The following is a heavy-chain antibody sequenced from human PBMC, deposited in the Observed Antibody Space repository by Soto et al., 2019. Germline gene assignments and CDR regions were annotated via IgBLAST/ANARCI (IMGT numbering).Heavy chain of an antibody. Sequence: QVQLVQSGAEVKKPGASVKVSCKASGYIFTNHYIHWVRQARGQGLEWMGIINPSGGSTNYLQKFQGRITMARDTSTGTVYMELSSLRSEDTAVYFCAGADYYDSSGFYSDCWGQGSLVTVSS. V-gene: IGHV1-46*01. CDR3: AGADYYDSSGFYSDC. CDR2: INPSGGST. CDR1: GYIFTNHY. D-gene: IGHD3-22*01. J-gene: IGHJ4*02.